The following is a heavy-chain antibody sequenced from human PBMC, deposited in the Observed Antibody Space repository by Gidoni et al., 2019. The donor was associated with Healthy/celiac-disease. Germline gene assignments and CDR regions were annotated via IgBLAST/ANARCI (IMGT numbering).Heavy chain of an antibody. V-gene: IGHV3-66*01. J-gene: IGHJ4*02. D-gene: IGHD3-22*01. CDR2: IYSGGST. Sequence: EVQLVESGGGLVQPGGSLRLSCAASGFTVSSNYMSWVRQAPGKGLEWVSVIYSGGSTYYADSVNGKFTISRDNSKNTLYLQMNSLRAEDTAVYYCARGGSYDSSGFDYWGQGTLVTVSS. CDR1: GFTVSSNY. CDR3: ARGGSYDSSGFDY.